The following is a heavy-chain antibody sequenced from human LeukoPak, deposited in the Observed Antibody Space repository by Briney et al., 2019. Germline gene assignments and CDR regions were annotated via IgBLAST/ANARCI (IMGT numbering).Heavy chain of an antibody. J-gene: IGHJ5*02. Sequence: SETLSLTCTVSGGSISSYYWSWIRQPPGKGLEWIGYIYYSGSTNYNPSLKSRVTISVDTSKNQFSLKLSSVTAADTAVYYCARVVKYCSSTSCYTCFDPWGQGTLVTLSS. D-gene: IGHD2-2*02. CDR2: IYYSGST. CDR1: GGSISSYY. CDR3: ARVVKYCSSTSCYTCFDP. V-gene: IGHV4-59*01.